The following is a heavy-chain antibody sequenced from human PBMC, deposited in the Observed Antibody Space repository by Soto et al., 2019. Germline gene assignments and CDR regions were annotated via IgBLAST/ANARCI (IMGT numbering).Heavy chain of an antibody. J-gene: IGHJ4*02. CDR2: INPNSGGT. CDR3: ARVKPYSSSWQDLDY. D-gene: IGHD6-13*01. V-gene: IGHV1-2*02. CDR1: GYTFTGYY. Sequence: QVQLVQPGAEVKKPGASVKVSCKASGYTFTGYYMHWVRQAPGQGLEWMGWINPNSGGTNYAQKFQGRVTMTRDTSISTAYMELSRLRSDDTAVYYCARVKPYSSSWQDLDYWGQGTLVTVSS.